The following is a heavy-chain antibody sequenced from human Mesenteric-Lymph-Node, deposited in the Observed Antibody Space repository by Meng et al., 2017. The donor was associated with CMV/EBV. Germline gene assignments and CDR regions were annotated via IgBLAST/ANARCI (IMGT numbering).Heavy chain of an antibody. J-gene: IGHJ4*02. V-gene: IGHV3-74*01. CDR1: GFTFSKYW. CDR2: IISDESNT. D-gene: IGHD2-2*01. CDR3: ARVRYCSSTSCLYYFDY. Sequence: GGSLRLSCAASGFTFSKYWMHWVRQAPGKGLVWVSRIISDESNTIYADSVKGRFTISRDNAKNSLYLQMNSLRAEDTALYHCARVRYCSSTSCLYYFDYWGQGTLVTVSS.